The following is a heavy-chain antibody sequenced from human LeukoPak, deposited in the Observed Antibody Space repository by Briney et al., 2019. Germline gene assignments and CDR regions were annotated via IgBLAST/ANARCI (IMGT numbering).Heavy chain of an antibody. D-gene: IGHD2-21*02. Sequence: GASVKVSCKASGYTFTSYAMHWVRQAPGQRLEWMGWINAGNGNTKYSQKFQGRVTMTRDTSTSTVYMELSSLRSEDTAVYYCARSTRDGSPDYWGQGTLVTVSS. J-gene: IGHJ4*02. V-gene: IGHV1-3*01. CDR2: INAGNGNT. CDR3: ARSTRDGSPDY. CDR1: GYTFTSYA.